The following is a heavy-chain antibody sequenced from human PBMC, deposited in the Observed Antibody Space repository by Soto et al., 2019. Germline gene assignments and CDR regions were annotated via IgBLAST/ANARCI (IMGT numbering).Heavy chain of an antibody. CDR3: ARAGLITMVRGVIITGPFDP. D-gene: IGHD3-10*01. Sequence: HPGGSLRLSCAASGFTVSSNYMTWVRQAPGKGLEWVSVIYSGGSTYYAYSVKGRFTISRDNSTSTAYMELSSLRSEDTAVYYCARAGLITMVRGVIITGPFDPWGQGTLVTVSS. V-gene: IGHV3-53*05. J-gene: IGHJ5*02. CDR2: IYSGGST. CDR1: GFTVSSNY.